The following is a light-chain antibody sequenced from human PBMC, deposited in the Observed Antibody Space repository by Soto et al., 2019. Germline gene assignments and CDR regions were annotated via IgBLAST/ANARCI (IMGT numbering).Light chain of an antibody. CDR2: DAF. J-gene: IGKJ1*01. Sequence: EIVLTQSPGTLSLSPGERATLSCRASQSVGSNLAWYQLKPGQAPRLLIYDAFTRVSGIPARFSGSGSGTDFTLTISRLEPEDFAVYYCQQYGSSLWTFGQGTKVDIK. CDR3: QQYGSSLWT. CDR1: QSVGSN. V-gene: IGKV3-20*01.